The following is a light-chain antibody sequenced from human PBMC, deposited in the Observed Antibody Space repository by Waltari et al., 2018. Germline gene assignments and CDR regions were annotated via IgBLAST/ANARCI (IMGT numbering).Light chain of an antibody. CDR2: WAS. CDR3: QQYFTTPVWT. V-gene: IGKV4-1*01. CDR1: QSVLYRSNNKNY. Sequence: DIVMTQSPDSLAVSLGERSPINCKSSQSVLYRSNNKNYLAWYQQKPGQPPKLLIYWASARESGVPDRFSGSGSGTDFTLTISSLQAEDVAVYYCQQYFTTPVWTFGPGTRVEIK. J-gene: IGKJ1*01.